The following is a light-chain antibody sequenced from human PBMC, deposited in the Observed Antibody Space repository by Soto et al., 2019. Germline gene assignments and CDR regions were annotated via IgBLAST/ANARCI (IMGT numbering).Light chain of an antibody. Sequence: QSVLTQSRSVSGSPGQSVTTSCTGTSSDIGGYNYVSWYQQHPGKAPKLMIYDVNQRPSGVPDRFSGSKSGNTASLTISGLQAEDEADYYCCSYAGSYTFVFGGGTKLTVL. V-gene: IGLV2-11*01. CDR1: SSDIGGYNY. CDR2: DVN. J-gene: IGLJ3*02. CDR3: CSYAGSYTFV.